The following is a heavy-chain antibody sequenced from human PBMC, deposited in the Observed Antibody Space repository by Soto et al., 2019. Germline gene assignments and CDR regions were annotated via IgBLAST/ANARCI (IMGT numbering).Heavy chain of an antibody. D-gene: IGHD1-1*01. Sequence: SVKVSCEASAYTFSDYYIHWVRQAPGQGLEWMGWINPNSGGTKYAPKFQGGVTMTRDTSITTAYMELSRLRSGDTAVYYCAREQATAKPEGVDFWGQGTLVTVSS. CDR1: AYTFSDYY. V-gene: IGHV1-2*02. CDR2: INPNSGGT. J-gene: IGHJ4*02. CDR3: AREQATAKPEGVDF.